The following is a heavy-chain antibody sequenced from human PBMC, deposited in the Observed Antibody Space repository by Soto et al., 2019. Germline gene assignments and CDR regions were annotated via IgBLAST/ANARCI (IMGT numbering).Heavy chain of an antibody. CDR2: ISYDGSNK. J-gene: IGHJ6*02. CDR1: GFTFSSYA. D-gene: IGHD4-4*01. Sequence: GGSLRLSCAASGFTFSSYAMHWVRQAPGKGLEWVAVISYDGSNKYYADSVKGRFTISRDNSKNTLYLQMNSLRAEDTAVYYGARDRASKTVYGMDVWGQGTTVTVSS. V-gene: IGHV3-30-3*01. CDR3: ARDRASKTVYGMDV.